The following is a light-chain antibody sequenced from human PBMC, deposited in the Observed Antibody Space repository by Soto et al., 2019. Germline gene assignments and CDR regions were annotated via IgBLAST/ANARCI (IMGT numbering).Light chain of an antibody. J-gene: IGLJ2*01. V-gene: IGLV1-40*01. CDR3: AAWDGSLNVVL. Sequence: QPVLTQPPSVSGALGQRVTISCTGSGLNIGAGYDVHWYQQLPGTAPKVVIYGNKIRPSGVPDRFSGSKSGTSASLAITGLQAEDEAEYYCAAWDGSLNVVLFGGGTKLTVL. CDR1: GLNIGAGYD. CDR2: GNK.